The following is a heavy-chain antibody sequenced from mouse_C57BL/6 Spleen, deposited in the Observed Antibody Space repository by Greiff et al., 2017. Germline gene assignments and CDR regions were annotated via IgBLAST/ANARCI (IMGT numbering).Heavy chain of an antibody. D-gene: IGHD1-1*01. J-gene: IGHJ1*03. Sequence: EVKVEESGPGLAKPSQTLSLTCSVTGYSITSDYWNWIRKFPGNKLEYMGYISYSGSTYYNPSLKSRISITRYTSKNQYYLQLKSVSTEDTATYSCARAYYGSSYWYFDVWGTGTTVTVSS. CDR3: ARAYYGSSYWYFDV. V-gene: IGHV3-8*01. CDR1: GYSITSDY. CDR2: ISYSGST.